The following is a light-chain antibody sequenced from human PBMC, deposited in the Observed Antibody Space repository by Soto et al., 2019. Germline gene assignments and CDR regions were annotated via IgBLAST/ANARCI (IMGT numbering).Light chain of an antibody. CDR3: QQYNNWPLT. V-gene: IGKV3-15*01. CDR1: QSVSSN. CDR2: GAS. J-gene: IGKJ4*01. Sequence: EIVMTQSPATLSVSPGERATLSCRASQSVSSNLAWYQQKPGQAPRLLIYGASTRATGIPTRFSVSGAGTEFHLPISSLQSEDFAVYYCQQYNNWPLTFGGGTKVEIK.